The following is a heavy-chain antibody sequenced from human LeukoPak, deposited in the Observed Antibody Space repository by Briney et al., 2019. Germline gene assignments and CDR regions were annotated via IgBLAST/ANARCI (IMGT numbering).Heavy chain of an antibody. J-gene: IGHJ6*02. CDR2: MNPNSGAT. V-gene: IGHV1-8*01. Sequence: ASVKVSCKASGYTCTSYDFNWLRQATGQGPEWMGWMNPNSGATGYAQKFQGRVTITADESTSTAYMELSSLRSEDTAVYYCARGTYDILTGYYYYYYYGMDVWGQGTTVTVSS. CDR3: ARGTYDILTGYYYYYYYGMDV. CDR1: GYTCTSYD. D-gene: IGHD3-9*01.